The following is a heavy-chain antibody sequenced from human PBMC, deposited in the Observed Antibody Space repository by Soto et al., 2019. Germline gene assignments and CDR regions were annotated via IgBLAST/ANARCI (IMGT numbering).Heavy chain of an antibody. CDR3: ERRDSSGYYYYFDY. CDR1: GYTFTSYG. CDR2: ISAYNGNT. J-gene: IGHJ4*02. D-gene: IGHD3-22*01. V-gene: IGHV1-18*01. Sequence: ASVKVSCKASGYTFTSYGISWVRQAPGQGLEWMGWISAYNGNTNYAQKLQGRVTMTTDTSTSTAYMELRSLRSDDTAVYYCERRDSSGYYYYFDYWGQATQVTVSS.